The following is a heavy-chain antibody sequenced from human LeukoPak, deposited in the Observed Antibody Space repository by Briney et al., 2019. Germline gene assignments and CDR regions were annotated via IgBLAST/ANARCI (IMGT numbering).Heavy chain of an antibody. CDR1: GGSISSYY. CDR3: ARERYGNYYYYMDV. D-gene: IGHD3-10*01. Sequence: PSKTLSLTCTVSGGSISSYYWSWIRQPAGKGLEWIGRIYTSGSTNYNPSLKSRVTISVDKSKNQFSLKLSSVTAADTAVYYCARERYGNYYYYMDVWGKGTTVTVSS. J-gene: IGHJ6*03. CDR2: IYTSGST. V-gene: IGHV4-4*07.